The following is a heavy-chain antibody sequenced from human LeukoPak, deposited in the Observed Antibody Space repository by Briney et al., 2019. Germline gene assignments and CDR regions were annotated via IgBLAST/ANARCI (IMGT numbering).Heavy chain of an antibody. CDR2: INPNSGGT. J-gene: IGHJ6*03. CDR3: ARGPPGDSDYYYMDV. CDR1: GYTFTGYY. Sequence: ASVKVSCKASGYTFTGYYTHWVRQAPGQGLEWMGWINPNSGGTNYAQKFQGRVTMTRDTSISTAYMELSRLRSDDTAVYYCARGPPGDSDYYYMDVWGKGTTVTVSS. D-gene: IGHD3-16*01. V-gene: IGHV1-2*02.